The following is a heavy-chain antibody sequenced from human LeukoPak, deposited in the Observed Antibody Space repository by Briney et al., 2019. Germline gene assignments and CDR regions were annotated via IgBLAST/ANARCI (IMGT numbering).Heavy chain of an antibody. D-gene: IGHD3-3*01. CDR3: AKSTPSYDFRSGYYSEYAEYFQH. Sequence: GGSLRLSCAASGFTFSSYAMSWVRQAPGKGLEWVSAISGSGGSTYYADSVKGRFTISRDNSKNTLYLQMNSLRAEDTAVYYCAKSTPSYDFRSGYYSEYAEYFQHWGQGTLVTVSS. CDR2: ISGSGGST. CDR1: GFTFSSYA. V-gene: IGHV3-23*01. J-gene: IGHJ1*01.